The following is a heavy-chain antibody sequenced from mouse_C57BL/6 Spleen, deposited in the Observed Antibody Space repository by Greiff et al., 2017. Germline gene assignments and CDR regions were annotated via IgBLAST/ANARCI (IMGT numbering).Heavy chain of an antibody. CDR1: GFTFSSYG. J-gene: IGHJ4*01. Sequence: EVKLVESGGDLVKPGGSLKLSCAASGFTFSSYGMSWVRQTPDKRLEWVATISSGGSYTYYPDSVKGRFTISSDNAKNTLYLQMSSLKSEDIAMYYCARSELITTVVAGAMDYWGQGTSVTVSS. D-gene: IGHD1-1*01. CDR2: ISSGGSYT. V-gene: IGHV5-6*01. CDR3: ARSELITTVVAGAMDY.